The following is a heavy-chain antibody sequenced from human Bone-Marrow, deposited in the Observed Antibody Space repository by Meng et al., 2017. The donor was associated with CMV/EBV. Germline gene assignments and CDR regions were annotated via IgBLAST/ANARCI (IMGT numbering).Heavy chain of an antibody. J-gene: IGHJ6*02. CDR3: ARGVGFGEFRMDV. Sequence: ESLKISCAASGFTFSNAWMSWIRQPPGKGLEWIGEINHSGSTNYNPSLKSRVTISVDTSKNQFSLKLSSVTAADTAVYYCARGVGFGEFRMDVWGQGTTVTVSS. D-gene: IGHD3-10*01. CDR2: INHSGST. CDR1: GFTFSNAW. V-gene: IGHV4-34*01.